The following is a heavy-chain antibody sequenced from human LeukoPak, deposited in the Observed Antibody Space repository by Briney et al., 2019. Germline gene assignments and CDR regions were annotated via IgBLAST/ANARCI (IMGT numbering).Heavy chain of an antibody. CDR2: ISYDGSNK. CDR1: GFTFSSYA. J-gene: IGHJ4*02. V-gene: IGHV3-30*04. Sequence: PGGSLRLSCAASGFTFSSYAMSWVRQAPGKGLEWVAVISYDGSNKYYADSVKGRFTISRDNSKNTLCLQMNSLRAEDTAVYYCARDSPYSSGPSALDYWGQGTLVTVSS. D-gene: IGHD6-19*01. CDR3: ARDSPYSSGPSALDY.